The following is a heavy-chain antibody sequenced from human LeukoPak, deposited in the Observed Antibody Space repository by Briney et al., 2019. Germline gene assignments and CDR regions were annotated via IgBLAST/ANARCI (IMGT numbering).Heavy chain of an antibody. J-gene: IGHJ3*01. CDR2: INPKSGGT. Sequence: VASVKVSCKASGNTFSGYYIHWVRPAPGQGLEWMGWINPKSGGTNYAQKFQGRVTMTRDTSISTAYMELSRLRSDDTAVYYCARTFYDTLDSDAFDFWGQGTMVIVSS. V-gene: IGHV1-2*02. CDR1: GNTFSGYY. D-gene: IGHD2/OR15-2a*01. CDR3: ARTFYDTLDSDAFDF.